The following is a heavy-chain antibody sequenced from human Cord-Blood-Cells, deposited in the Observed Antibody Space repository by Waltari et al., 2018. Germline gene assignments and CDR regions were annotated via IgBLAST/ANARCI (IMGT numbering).Heavy chain of an antibody. V-gene: IGHV1-2*02. Sequence: QVQLVQSGAEVKKPGPSVKVSCTASGYNFTAYYLHWVRQAPGQGVEWMGWINPNSGGTNYAQKFQGRVTITRDTSISTAYMELSRLRSDDTAVYYCARDQVLGELLDYWGQGTLVTVSS. J-gene: IGHJ4*02. CDR1: GYNFTAYY. CDR2: INPNSGGT. CDR3: ARDQVLGELLDY. D-gene: IGHD1-26*01.